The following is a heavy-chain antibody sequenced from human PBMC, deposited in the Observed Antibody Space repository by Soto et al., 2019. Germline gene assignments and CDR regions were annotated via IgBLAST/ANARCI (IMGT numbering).Heavy chain of an antibody. V-gene: IGHV6-1*01. Sequence: SQTLSLPCAISGDSVSSNSAAWNWIRQSPSRGLEWLGRTYYRSKWYNDYAVSVKSRIAINPDTSKNQFSLQLNSVTPEDTSVYYCARDRKQQLVSVIDYWGQGTLVTVSS. D-gene: IGHD6-13*01. CDR3: ARDRKQQLVSVIDY. CDR2: TYYRSKWYN. CDR1: GDSVSSNSAA. J-gene: IGHJ4*02.